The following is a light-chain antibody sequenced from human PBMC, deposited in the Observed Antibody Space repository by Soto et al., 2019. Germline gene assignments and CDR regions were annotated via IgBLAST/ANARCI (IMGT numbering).Light chain of an antibody. J-gene: IGLJ2*01. CDR3: GSYRSSSYVV. CDR2: EVT. CDR1: SSDVGGYNY. V-gene: IGLV2-14*01. Sequence: QSALTQPASVSGSPGQSITISCTGTSSDVGGYNYVSWYQQHPGKAPKLIIYEVTNRPSGVSNRFSGSKSGNTASLTISGLQAEDEADYYCGSYRSSSYVVFGGGTKVTVL.